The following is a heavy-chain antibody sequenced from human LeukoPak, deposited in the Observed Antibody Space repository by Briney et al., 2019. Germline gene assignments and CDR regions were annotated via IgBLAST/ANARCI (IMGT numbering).Heavy chain of an antibody. J-gene: IGHJ4*02. CDR3: ARDRKDIVVVVAATIDY. V-gene: IGHV3-7*01. Sequence: GGSLRLSCAASGFTFSSYWMSWVRQAPGKGLEWVATIRQDGSQKYYVDSVKGRFTISRDNAKNSLYLQMNSLRADDTAVYYCARDRKDIVVVVAATIDYWGQGTLVTVSS. D-gene: IGHD2-15*01. CDR2: IRQDGSQK. CDR1: GFTFSSYW.